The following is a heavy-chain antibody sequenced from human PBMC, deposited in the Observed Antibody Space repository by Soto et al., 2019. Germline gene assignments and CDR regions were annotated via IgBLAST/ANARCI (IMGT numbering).Heavy chain of an antibody. CDR3: AQTEDGGRSRTPAGWFDA. CDR1: GFSLSNAGMG. J-gene: IGHJ5*02. CDR2: IFSNEEK. D-gene: IGHD2-15*01. V-gene: IGHV2-26*01. Sequence: QVTLKESGPVLVKPTETLTLTCTVSGFSLSNAGMGVSWIRQPPGKALEWLAHIFSNEEKRFSTSLKNRLTTSKDTSNSQVVLIMTNMDPVDTATYYCAQTEDGGRSRTPAGWFDAWGQGTLVTVSS.